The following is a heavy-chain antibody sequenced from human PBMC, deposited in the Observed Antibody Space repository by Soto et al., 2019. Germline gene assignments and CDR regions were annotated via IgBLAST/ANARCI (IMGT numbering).Heavy chain of an antibody. CDR2: IYYSGST. CDR3: ARDTPYYFDY. V-gene: IGHV4-59*01. CDR1: GGSISSYY. J-gene: IGHJ4*02. Sequence: PSETLSLTCTVSGGSISSYYWSWIRQPPGKGLEWIGYIYYSGSTNYIPSLKSRVTISVDTSKNQFSLKLSSVTAADTAVYYCARDTPYYFDYWGQGTLVPVYS.